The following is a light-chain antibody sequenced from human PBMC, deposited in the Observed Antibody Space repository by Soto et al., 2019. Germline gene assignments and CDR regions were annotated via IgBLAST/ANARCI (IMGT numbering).Light chain of an antibody. V-gene: IGLV2-14*01. J-gene: IGLJ1*01. Sequence: QSALTQPASVSGSPGQTITISCTGTSSDVGGYYYVSWYQRQPGKAPKLMIYDISNRPSGVSNRFSGSKSGTTASLTISGLEAEDESDYHCSSYTRTGNVFGTGTKVTVL. CDR3: SSYTRTGNV. CDR2: DIS. CDR1: SSDVGGYYY.